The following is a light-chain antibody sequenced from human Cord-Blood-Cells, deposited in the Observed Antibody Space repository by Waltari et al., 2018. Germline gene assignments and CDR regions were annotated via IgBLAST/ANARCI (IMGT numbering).Light chain of an antibody. CDR1: SSDVGSYNL. CDR2: EVS. Sequence: QSALTQPASVSGSPGQSITISCTGTSSDVGSYNLVSWYQQHPGKAPKRMIYEVSKRPSGVSNRFSGSKSGNTASLTISGLQAEDEADYYCGSYAGSCTYVFGTGTKVTVL. V-gene: IGLV2-23*02. J-gene: IGLJ1*01. CDR3: GSYAGSCTYV.